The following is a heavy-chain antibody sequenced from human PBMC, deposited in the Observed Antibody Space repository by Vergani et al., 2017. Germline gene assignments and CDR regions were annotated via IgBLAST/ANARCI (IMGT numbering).Heavy chain of an antibody. V-gene: IGHV3-15*01. Sequence: EVQLVESGGGLVKPGGSLRVSCAASGFTFSNAWMSWVRQAPGKGLEWVGRIKSKTDGGTTDYAAPVKGRFTISRDDSKNMLYLQMNSLKTEDTAVYYCTRDGSSGRSGFDYWGQGILVTVSS. D-gene: IGHD3-22*01. CDR2: IKSKTDGGTT. J-gene: IGHJ4*02. CDR1: GFTFSNAW. CDR3: TRDGSSGRSGFDY.